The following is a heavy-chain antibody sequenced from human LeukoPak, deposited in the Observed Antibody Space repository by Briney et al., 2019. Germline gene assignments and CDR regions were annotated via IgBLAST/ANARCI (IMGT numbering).Heavy chain of an antibody. CDR1: GFTFSNYA. CDR2: ISGSGDST. CDR3: AKEGGLYCSSTSCYAVYFQH. D-gene: IGHD2-2*01. V-gene: IGHV3-23*01. J-gene: IGHJ1*01. Sequence: GGSLRLSCSASGFTFSNYAMNWVRQAPGKGLEWVSGISGSGDSTYYADSVKGRFTISRDNSKNTLYLQMNSLRAEDTAVYYCAKEGGLYCSSTSCYAVYFQHWGQGTLVTVSS.